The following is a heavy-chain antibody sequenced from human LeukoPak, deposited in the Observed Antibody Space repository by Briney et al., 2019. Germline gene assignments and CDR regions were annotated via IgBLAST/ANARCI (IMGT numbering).Heavy chain of an antibody. CDR3: ATNRGDAFNI. CDR1: GFTFSSYA. CDR2: INRSGIT. V-gene: IGHV4-34*08. Sequence: GSLRLSCAASGFTFSSYAMHWVRQPPGKGLEWIGEINRSGITNSNPSLKSRVTISLDTSKNQFSLNLSSVTAADTAVYYCATNRGDAFNIWGQGTTVTVSS. J-gene: IGHJ3*02. D-gene: IGHD2-8*01.